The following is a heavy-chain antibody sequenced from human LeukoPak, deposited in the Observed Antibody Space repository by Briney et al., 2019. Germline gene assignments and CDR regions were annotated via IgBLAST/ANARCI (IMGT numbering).Heavy chain of an antibody. V-gene: IGHV3-66*01. J-gene: IGHJ3*02. D-gene: IGHD1-26*01. CDR2: IYSGGDT. CDR1: GFSVRSNY. CDR3: ARYPVGAGLPDAFDI. Sequence: GGSLRLSCAASGFSVRSNYMSWVRQAPGKGLESVSVIYSGGDTYYADSVKGRFTISRDNSKNTLYLQMNSLRVEDTAVYYCARYPVGAGLPDAFDIWGQGTLVTVSS.